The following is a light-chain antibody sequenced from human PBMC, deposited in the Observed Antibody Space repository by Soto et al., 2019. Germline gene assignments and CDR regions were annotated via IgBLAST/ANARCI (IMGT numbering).Light chain of an antibody. CDR1: QSVSSY. J-gene: IGKJ1*01. Sequence: EIVLTQSPATLSLSPGEGATLSCRASQSVSSYLVWYQQKPGQAPRLLIYDASNRATGIPARFSGSGSGTEFTLTSRGLEHFDFECCYCQPRSTRLWTFGQGTKVEIK. V-gene: IGKV3-11*01. CDR2: DAS. CDR3: QPRSTRLWT.